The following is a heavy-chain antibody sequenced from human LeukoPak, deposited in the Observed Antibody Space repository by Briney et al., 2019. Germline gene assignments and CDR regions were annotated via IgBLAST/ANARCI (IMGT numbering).Heavy chain of an antibody. J-gene: IGHJ6*02. D-gene: IGHD2-15*01. CDR2: MNPNSGNT. CDR1: GYTFTSYD. CDR3: ARGVRKGRNCSGCSCYPYYYGMDV. Sequence: ASVKVSCKASGYTFTSYDINWVRQATGQGLEWMGWMNPNSGNTGYAQKFQGRVTMTRNTSISTAYMELSSLRSEDTAVYYCARGVRKGRNCSGCSCYPYYYGMDVWGQGTTVTVSS. V-gene: IGHV1-8*01.